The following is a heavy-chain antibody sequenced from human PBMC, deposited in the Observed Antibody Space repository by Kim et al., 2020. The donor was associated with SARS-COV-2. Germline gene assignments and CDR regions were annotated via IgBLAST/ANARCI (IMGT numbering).Heavy chain of an antibody. Sequence: ASVKVSCKASGYTFTSYAMHWVRQAPGQRLEWMGWINAGNGNTKYTQKFQGRVTITRDTSASTAYMELSSLRSEDTAVYYCARRGYSYGYYDSSGYYYGDFDYWGQGTLVTVSS. D-gene: IGHD3-22*01. V-gene: IGHV1-3*01. CDR1: GYTFTSYA. CDR3: ARRGYSYGYYDSSGYYYGDFDY. CDR2: INAGNGNT. J-gene: IGHJ4*02.